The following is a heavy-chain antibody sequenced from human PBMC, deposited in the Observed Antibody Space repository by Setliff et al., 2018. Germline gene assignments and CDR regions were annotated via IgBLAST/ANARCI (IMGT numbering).Heavy chain of an antibody. V-gene: IGHV3-21*04. CDR1: GFTFSSYR. CDR3: AKFSSVPGSRFFDY. D-gene: IGHD2-2*01. J-gene: IGHJ4*02. Sequence: PGGSLRLSCAASGFTFSSYRMNWVRQAPGKGLEWVASSSSSSSYIYYADSVKGRFTISRDNSRNTLFLQMNSLRAEDTAIYSCAKFSSVPGSRFFDYWGQGALVTVLL. CDR2: SSSSSSYI.